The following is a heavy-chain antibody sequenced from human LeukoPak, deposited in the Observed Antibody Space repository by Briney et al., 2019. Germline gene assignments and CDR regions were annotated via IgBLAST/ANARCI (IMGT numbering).Heavy chain of an antibody. Sequence: SVKVSCKASGGTFSSYAISWVRQAPGQGLEWMGRIIPIIGIANYAQKFQGRVTITADKSTSTAYMELSSLRSEDTAVYYCAGVEYSSSPPLSWGQGTLATVSS. V-gene: IGHV1-69*04. CDR3: AGVEYSSSPPLS. J-gene: IGHJ4*02. CDR2: IIPIIGIA. D-gene: IGHD6-6*01. CDR1: GGTFSSYA.